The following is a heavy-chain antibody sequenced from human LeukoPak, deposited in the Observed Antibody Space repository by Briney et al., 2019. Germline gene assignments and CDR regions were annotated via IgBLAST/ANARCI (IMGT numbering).Heavy chain of an antibody. CDR3: ARDVWSGPLDI. Sequence: GRSLRLSCAASGFTFSSYAMHWVRQAPGKGLEWVAVISYDGSNKYYADSVKGRFTISRDNSKNTLYLQMNSLRAEDTAVYYCARDVWSGPLDIWGQGTMVTVSS. D-gene: IGHD3-3*01. V-gene: IGHV3-30-3*01. CDR1: GFTFSSYA. J-gene: IGHJ3*02. CDR2: ISYDGSNK.